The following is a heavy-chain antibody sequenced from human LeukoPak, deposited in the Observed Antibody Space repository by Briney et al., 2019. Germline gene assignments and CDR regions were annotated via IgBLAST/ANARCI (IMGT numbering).Heavy chain of an antibody. CDR2: IWYDGSNK. J-gene: IGHJ3*01. CDR3: ASSTVTTRGVSAFDL. D-gene: IGHD4-17*01. CDR1: GFTFSNYA. Sequence: AGGSLRLSCAASGFTFSNYALSWVRQAPGKGLEWVAIIWYDGSNKYYADSVKGRFTISRDNSKNTLYLQMNSLRAEDTAVYFCASSTVTTRGVSAFDLWGQGTLVTVSS. V-gene: IGHV3-33*08.